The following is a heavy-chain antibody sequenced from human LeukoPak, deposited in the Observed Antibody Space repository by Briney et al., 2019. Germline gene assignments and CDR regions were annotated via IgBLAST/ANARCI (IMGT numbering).Heavy chain of an antibody. Sequence: GGSLRLSCAASGFTFSSYAMHWVRQAPGKGLEWVAVISYDGSNKYYADSVKGRFTISRDNSKNTLYLQMNSLRAEDTAVYYCARTPGSGVATIRYYFDYRGQGTLVTVSS. V-gene: IGHV3-30-3*01. J-gene: IGHJ4*02. CDR3: ARTPGSGVATIRYYFDY. CDR1: GFTFSSYA. D-gene: IGHD5-12*01. CDR2: ISYDGSNK.